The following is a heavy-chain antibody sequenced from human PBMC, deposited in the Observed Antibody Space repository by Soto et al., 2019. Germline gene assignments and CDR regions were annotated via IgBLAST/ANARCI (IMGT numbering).Heavy chain of an antibody. CDR2: IYDSGST. CDR3: ARQSITMVRGVIGDY. V-gene: IGHV4-39*01. J-gene: IGHJ4*02. CDR1: GGSISSSSYY. Sequence: PSETLSLTGTVSGGSISSSSYYWGWMRQPPGKGLEGIGSIYDSGSTYYNPSNKSRVTISVHPSKNQFSLKLSSVTAADTAVYYCARQSITMVRGVIGDYWGQGTLVTVSS. D-gene: IGHD3-10*01.